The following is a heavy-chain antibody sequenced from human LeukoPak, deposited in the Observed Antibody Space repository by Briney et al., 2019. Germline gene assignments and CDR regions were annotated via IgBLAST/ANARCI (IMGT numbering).Heavy chain of an antibody. J-gene: IGHJ6*04. V-gene: IGHV3-30-3*01. Sequence: GRSLRLSCAASGFTFSSYAMHWVCQAPGKGLEWVAVISYDGSNKYYADSVKGRFTISRDNSKNTLYLQMNSLRAEDTAVYYCAKDLKGGIDYNYNYAMDVWGKGTTVTLSS. D-gene: IGHD1-1*01. CDR1: GFTFSSYA. CDR3: AKDLKGGIDYNYNYAMDV. CDR2: ISYDGSNK.